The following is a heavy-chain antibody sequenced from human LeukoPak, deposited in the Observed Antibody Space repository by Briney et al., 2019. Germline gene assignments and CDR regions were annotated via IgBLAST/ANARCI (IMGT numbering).Heavy chain of an antibody. CDR2: INPSGGST. CDR3: AREVYYYGSGSYYFDY. CDR1: GYTFTSYY. D-gene: IGHD3-10*01. V-gene: IGHV1-46*01. J-gene: IGHJ4*02. Sequence: ASVKVSCKASGYTFTSYYMHWVRQAPGQGLEWMGIINPSGGSTSYAQKFQGRVTMTRDTSTSTVYMELSSLRSQDTAVYYCAREVYYYGSGSYYFDYWGQGTLVTVSS.